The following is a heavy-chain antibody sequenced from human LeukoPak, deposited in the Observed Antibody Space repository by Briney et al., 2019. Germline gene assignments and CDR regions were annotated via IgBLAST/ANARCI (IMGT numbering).Heavy chain of an antibody. CDR1: GFTVSSNY. CDR2: IYSGGST. CDR3: ARGDGDYVLYYFDY. D-gene: IGHD4-17*01. V-gene: IGHV3-53*01. Sequence: GGSLRLSCAASGFTVSSNYMSWVRQAPGKGLEWVSVIYSGGSTYYADSVKGRFTISRDNSKNTLYLQMNSLRAEDTAVYYCARGDGDYVLYYFDYWGQGTLVTVSS. J-gene: IGHJ4*02.